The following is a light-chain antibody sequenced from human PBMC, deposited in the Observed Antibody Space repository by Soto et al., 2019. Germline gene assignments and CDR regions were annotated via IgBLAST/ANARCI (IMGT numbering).Light chain of an antibody. Sequence: QSALTQPASVSGSPGQSITISCTGTGSDVGAYRYVSWYQQHTGQAPKLIIYDVSNRPSGVSDRFSGSKSGNTASLTISGLQSEDEADYYCDSYTSSSSYAFGTGTKVTVL. CDR2: DVS. CDR1: GSDVGAYRY. CDR3: DSYTSSSSYA. J-gene: IGLJ1*01. V-gene: IGLV2-14*01.